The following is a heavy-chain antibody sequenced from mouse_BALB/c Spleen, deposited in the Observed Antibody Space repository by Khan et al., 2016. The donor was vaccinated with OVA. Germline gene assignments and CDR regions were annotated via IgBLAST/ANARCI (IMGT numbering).Heavy chain of an antibody. D-gene: IGHD2-13*01. CDR1: GFTFSTYG. J-gene: IGHJ3*01. V-gene: IGHV5-6*01. CDR2: VSTGGSYT. CDR3: TRLAYDYDGEGFAY. Sequence: VQLKQSGGDLVKPGGSLKLSCAASGFTFSTYGMSWVRQAPDKRLEWVATVSTGGSYTYYPDSVKGRFTISRDNAKNTLYLQMSGLRSEDTAMFYCTRLAYDYDGEGFAYWGQGTLVTVSA.